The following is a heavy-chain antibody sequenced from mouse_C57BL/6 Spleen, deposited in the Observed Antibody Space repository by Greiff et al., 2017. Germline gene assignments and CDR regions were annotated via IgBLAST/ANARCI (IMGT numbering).Heavy chain of an antibody. CDR2: ISSGSSTI. Sequence: EVHLVESGGGLVKPGGSLKLSCAASGFTFSDYGMHWVRQAPEKGLEWVAYISSGSSTIYYADTVKGRFTISRDNAKNTLFLQMTSLRSEDTAMYYWARSGYSNLYAMDYWGQGTSVTVSS. CDR3: ARSGYSNLYAMDY. CDR1: GFTFSDYG. V-gene: IGHV5-17*01. J-gene: IGHJ4*01. D-gene: IGHD2-5*01.